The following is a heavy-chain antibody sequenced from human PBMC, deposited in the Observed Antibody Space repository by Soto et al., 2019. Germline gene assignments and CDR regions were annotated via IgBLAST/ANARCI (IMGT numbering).Heavy chain of an antibody. CDR3: ARDDHIVVVPTSLGAMDV. Sequence: SDTLSLTSAAYGGSISSNKWWSWARQPPGKGLEWIGEIYHSGSTNYNPSLKSRVTISLDKSKNQFSLKLTSVTAADSAVYYCARDDHIVVVPTSLGAMDVWGQGSTVTVS. CDR2: IYHSGST. CDR1: GGSISSNKW. D-gene: IGHD2-2*01. V-gene: IGHV4-4*02. J-gene: IGHJ6*02.